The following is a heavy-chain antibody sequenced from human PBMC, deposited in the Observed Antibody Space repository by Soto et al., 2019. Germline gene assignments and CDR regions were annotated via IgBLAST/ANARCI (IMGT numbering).Heavy chain of an antibody. D-gene: IGHD6-13*01. CDR1: GGSISSGGYY. J-gene: IGHJ4*02. V-gene: IGHV4-31*03. CDR3: ARGYSSSWYFWY. Sequence: SETLSLTCTVSGGSISSGGYYWSWIRQHPGKGLEWIGYIYYSGSTYYNPSLKSRVTISVDTSKNQFSLKLSSVTAADTAVYYCARGYSSSWYFWYWGQGTLVTVSS. CDR2: IYYSGST.